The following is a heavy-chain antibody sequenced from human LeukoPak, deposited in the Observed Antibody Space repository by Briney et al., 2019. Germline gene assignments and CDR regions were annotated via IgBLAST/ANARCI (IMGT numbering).Heavy chain of an antibody. CDR2: ISSTGST. V-gene: IGHV4-61*02. Sequence: PSETLSLTCSVSGGSVISGSYHWSWIRQPAAKGLEWIGRISSTGSTNYNPSLKSRVIMSVDESKNQVFLKLTSVTAADTAVYYCARESLYSGNNGGAFDIWGQGTMVTVSS. CDR1: GGSVISGSYH. J-gene: IGHJ3*02. D-gene: IGHD1-26*01. CDR3: ARESLYSGNNGGAFDI.